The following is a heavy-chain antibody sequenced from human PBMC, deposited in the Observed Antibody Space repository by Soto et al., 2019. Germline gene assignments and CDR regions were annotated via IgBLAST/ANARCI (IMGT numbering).Heavy chain of an antibody. J-gene: IGHJ6*02. V-gene: IGHV3-30-3*01. Sequence: QVQLVESGGGVLQPGRSLRLSCAASGITYSGYAMHWVRQAPGKGLEWVALISYDGSNKYYADSVKGRFTISRDTSKNTLYLQMNSLRAEDTAVYYCARDGGVKRYFDWASYGMDVWGQGTTVSVSS. D-gene: IGHD3-9*01. CDR3: ARDGGVKRYFDWASYGMDV. CDR1: GITYSGYA. CDR2: ISYDGSNK.